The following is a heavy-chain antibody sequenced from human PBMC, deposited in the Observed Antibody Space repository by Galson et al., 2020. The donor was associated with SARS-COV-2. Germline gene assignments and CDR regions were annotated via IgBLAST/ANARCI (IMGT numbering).Heavy chain of an antibody. Sequence: GGSLRLSCVASGFIFSDSWMRWVRPAPGKGPEWVANIKQNGNDKYYVDSVRGRFTISRDNTKNSLYLQMNSLRAEDTGMYYCARGFLSGKSFDYWGQGALVTVSS. CDR1: GFIFSDSW. V-gene: IGHV3-7*05. CDR2: IKQNGNDK. J-gene: IGHJ4*02. CDR3: ARGFLSGKSFDY. D-gene: IGHD2-15*01.